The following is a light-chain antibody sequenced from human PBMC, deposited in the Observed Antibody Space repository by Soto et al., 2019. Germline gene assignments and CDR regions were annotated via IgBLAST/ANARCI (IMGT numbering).Light chain of an antibody. CDR2: DVT. CDR1: SSDVGGYKF. Sequence: QSVLTQPASVSGSPGQSITISCTGTSSDVGGYKFVSWYQQYPGKATKLMIFDVTNRPSGVSNRFSGSKSGNTASLTISGLQPEDEADYYCSSSTSSTTLIFGGGTKLTVL. CDR3: SSSTSSTTLI. V-gene: IGLV2-14*01. J-gene: IGLJ2*01.